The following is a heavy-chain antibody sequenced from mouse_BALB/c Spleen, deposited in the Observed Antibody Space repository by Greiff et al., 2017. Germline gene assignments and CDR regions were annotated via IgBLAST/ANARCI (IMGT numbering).Heavy chain of an antibody. CDR2: INPSSGYT. D-gene: IGHD2-3*01. CDR1: GYTFTSYT. J-gene: IGHJ3*01. Sequence: VQLQQSGAELARPGASVKMSCKASGYTFTSYTMHWVKQRPGQGLEWIGYINPSSGYTNYNQKFKDKATLTADKSSSTAYMQLSSLTSEDSAVYYCARGDLYDGYYVAWFAYWGQGTLVTVSA. V-gene: IGHV1-4*01. CDR3: ARGDLYDGYYVAWFAY.